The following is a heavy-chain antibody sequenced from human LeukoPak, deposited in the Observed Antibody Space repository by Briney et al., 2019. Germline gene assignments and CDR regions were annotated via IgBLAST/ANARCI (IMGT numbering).Heavy chain of an antibody. Sequence: MSSETLSLTCTVSGGSISSYYWSWIRQPPGKGLEWIGYTYYSGSTNYNPSLKSRVTISVDTSKNQFSLKLSSVTAADTAVYYCARAAKSLAFDIWGQGTMVTVSS. CDR3: ARAAKSLAFDI. V-gene: IGHV4-59*01. CDR1: GGSISSYY. J-gene: IGHJ3*02. CDR2: TYYSGST.